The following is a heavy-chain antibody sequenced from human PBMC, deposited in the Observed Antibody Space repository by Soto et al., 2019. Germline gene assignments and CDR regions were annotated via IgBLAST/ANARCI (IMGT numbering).Heavy chain of an antibody. CDR3: ARVSYYYDSGLDY. CDR1: GFTFSSSA. D-gene: IGHD3-22*01. CDR2: ISYDGSNK. Sequence: QVQLVESGGGVVQPGRSLRLSCAASGFTFSSSAMHWVRQAPGKGLEWVAVISYDGSNKYYADSVKGRFTISRDNSKNTLYLQMNSLRAEDTAVYYCARVSYYYDSGLDYWGQGTLVTVSS. J-gene: IGHJ4*02. V-gene: IGHV3-30-3*01.